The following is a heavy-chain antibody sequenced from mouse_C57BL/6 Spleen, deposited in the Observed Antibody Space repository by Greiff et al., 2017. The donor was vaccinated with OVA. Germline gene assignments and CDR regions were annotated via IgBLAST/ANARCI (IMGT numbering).Heavy chain of an antibody. V-gene: IGHV5-4*01. Sequence: VQLKESGGGLVKPGGSLKLSCAASGFTFSSYAMSWVRQTPEKRLEWVATISDGGSYTYYPDNVKGRFTISRDNAKNNLYLQMSHLKSEDTAMYYCARAYYYGSSTGYFDVWGTGTTVTVSS. CDR2: ISDGGSYT. D-gene: IGHD1-1*01. J-gene: IGHJ1*03. CDR1: GFTFSSYA. CDR3: ARAYYYGSSTGYFDV.